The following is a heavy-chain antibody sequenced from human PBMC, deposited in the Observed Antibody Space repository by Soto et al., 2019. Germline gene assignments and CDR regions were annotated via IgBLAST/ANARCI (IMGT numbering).Heavy chain of an antibody. CDR1: GFTFSIYS. Sequence: GSLRLSCAASGFTFSIYSMNWVRQAPGKGLEWVSSISSSSSYIYYADSVKGRFTISRDNAKNSLYLQMNSLRAEDTAVYYCARDRIAAAGTGGCYYYGMDVWGQGTTVTVSS. J-gene: IGHJ6*02. CDR3: ARDRIAAAGTGGCYYYGMDV. V-gene: IGHV3-21*01. D-gene: IGHD6-13*01. CDR2: ISSSSSYI.